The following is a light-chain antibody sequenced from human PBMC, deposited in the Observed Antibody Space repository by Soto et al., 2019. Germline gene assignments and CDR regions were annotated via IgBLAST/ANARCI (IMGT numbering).Light chain of an antibody. Sequence: QSALTQPASVSGSPGQSITISCTGTSSDVGGYDFVSWYQQHPRKAPKLMIYDVFKRPSGVPDRFSGSKSGNTASLTISGLQAEDEADSYCCSYGGTYTVRVFGGGTKLTVL. CDR1: SSDVGGYDF. J-gene: IGLJ3*02. CDR3: CSYGGTYTVRV. V-gene: IGLV2-11*01. CDR2: DVF.